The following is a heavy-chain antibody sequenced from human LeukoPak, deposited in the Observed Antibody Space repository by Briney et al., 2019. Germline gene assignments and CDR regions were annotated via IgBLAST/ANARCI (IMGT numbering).Heavy chain of an antibody. CDR2: INHSGST. V-gene: IGHV4-34*01. Sequence: PSETLSLTCTVSGGSISSYYWSWIRQPPGKGLEWIGEINHSGSTNYNPSLKSRVTISVDTSKNQFSLKLSSVTAADTAVYYCAGYSRSGPFDPWGQGTLVTVSS. CDR1: GGSISSYY. J-gene: IGHJ5*02. CDR3: AGYSRSGPFDP. D-gene: IGHD6-13*01.